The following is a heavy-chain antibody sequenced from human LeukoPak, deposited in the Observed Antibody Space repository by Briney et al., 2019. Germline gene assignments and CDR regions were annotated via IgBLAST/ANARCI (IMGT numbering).Heavy chain of an antibody. D-gene: IGHD5-12*01. CDR3: AKDQVATNPYYFDY. CDR1: GFTFNSYW. V-gene: IGHV3-30*02. CDR2: IRYDGSNK. Sequence: GGSLRLSCAASGFTFNSYWMNWVRQAPGKGLEWVAFIRYDGSNKYYADSVKGRFTISRDNSKNTLYLQMNSLRAEDTAVYYCAKDQVATNPYYFDYWGQGTLVTVSS. J-gene: IGHJ4*02.